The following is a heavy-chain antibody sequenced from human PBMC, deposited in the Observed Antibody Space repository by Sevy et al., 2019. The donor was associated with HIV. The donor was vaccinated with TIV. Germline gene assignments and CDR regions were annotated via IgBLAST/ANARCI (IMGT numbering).Heavy chain of an antibody. Sequence: ASVKVSCKASGFTFTSSAVQWVRQARGQRLEWIGWIVVGSGNTNYAQKFQERVTITRDMSTSTAYMELSSLRSEDTAVYYCVADPASITGTTPEGFDYWGQGTLVTVSS. D-gene: IGHD1-20*01. V-gene: IGHV1-58*01. CDR1: GFTFTSSA. CDR2: IVVGSGNT. J-gene: IGHJ4*02. CDR3: VADPASITGTTPEGFDY.